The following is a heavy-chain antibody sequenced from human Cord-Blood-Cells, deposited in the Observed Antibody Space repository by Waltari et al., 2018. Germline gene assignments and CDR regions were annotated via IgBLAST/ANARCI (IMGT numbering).Heavy chain of an antibody. CDR2: INHSGST. CDR1: GGSFSGYS. V-gene: IGHV4-34*01. J-gene: IGHJ4*02. D-gene: IGHD5-12*01. Sequence: QVQLQQWGAGLLKPAATLSLTCAVYGGSFSGYSWSWIRQPPGKGLEWIGEINHSGSTNYNPSLKSRVTISVDTSKNQFSLKLSSVTAADTAVYYCARGPRSRDGYNYVDYWGQGTLVTVSS. CDR3: ARGPRSRDGYNYVDY.